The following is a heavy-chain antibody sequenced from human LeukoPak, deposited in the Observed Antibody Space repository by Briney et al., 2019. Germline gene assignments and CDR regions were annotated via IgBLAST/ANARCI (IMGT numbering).Heavy chain of an antibody. CDR2: ISGSGGST. V-gene: IGHV3-23*01. CDR1: GFTFSSYA. Sequence: GGSLRLSCAASGFTFSSYAMSWVRQAPGKGLEWVSAISGSGGSTYYADSVKGRFTISRDNSKNTLYLQMNSLRAEDTAVYYCAKGEYQLPIYYGMDVWGQGTTVTVSS. CDR3: AKGEYQLPIYYGMDV. J-gene: IGHJ6*02. D-gene: IGHD2-2*01.